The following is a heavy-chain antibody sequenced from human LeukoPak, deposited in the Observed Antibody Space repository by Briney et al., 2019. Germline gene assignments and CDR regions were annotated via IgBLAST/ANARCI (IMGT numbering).Heavy chain of an antibody. V-gene: IGHV3-48*01. J-gene: IGHJ6*02. D-gene: IGHD3-10*01. CDR2: ISSSSTI. CDR1: GFTFSSCS. CDR3: ARDHYFSPGITMVRGSYGMDV. Sequence: GGSLRLSCAASGFTFSSCSMNWVRQAPGKGLEWVSYISSSSTIYYADSVKGRFTISRDNAKNSLYLQMNSLRAEDTAVYYCARDHYFSPGITMVRGSYGMDVWGQGTTVTVSS.